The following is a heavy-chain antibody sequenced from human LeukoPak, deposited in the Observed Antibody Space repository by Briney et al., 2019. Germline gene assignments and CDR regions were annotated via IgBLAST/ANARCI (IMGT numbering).Heavy chain of an antibody. D-gene: IGHD6-19*01. J-gene: IGHJ4*02. CDR2: IIPIFGTA. Sequence: SVKVSCKASGGTFSSYAISWVRRAPGQGLEWMGGIIPIFGTANYAQKFQGRVTITADESTSTAYMELSSLRSEDTAVYYCASSPYSSGFAYYFDYWGQGTLVTVSS. CDR3: ASSPYSSGFAYYFDY. V-gene: IGHV1-69*13. CDR1: GGTFSSYA.